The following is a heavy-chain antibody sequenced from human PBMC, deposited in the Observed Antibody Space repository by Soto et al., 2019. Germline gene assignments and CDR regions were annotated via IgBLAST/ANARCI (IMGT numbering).Heavy chain of an antibody. CDR3: ARGYGRNFDY. Sequence: SGTLSLTCAVYGGSFSGYYWSWIRQPPGKGLEWIGEINHSGSTNYNPSLKSRVTISVDTSKNQFSLKLSSVTAADTAVYLCARGYGRNFDYWGQGTLVTV. V-gene: IGHV4-34*01. CDR2: INHSGST. D-gene: IGHD3-10*01. CDR1: GGSFSGYY. J-gene: IGHJ4*02.